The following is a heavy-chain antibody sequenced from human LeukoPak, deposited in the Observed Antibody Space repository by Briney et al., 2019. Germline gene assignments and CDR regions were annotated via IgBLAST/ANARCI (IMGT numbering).Heavy chain of an antibody. CDR2: INSDGSTT. Sequence: GGSLRLSCAASGFTFSSYWIHWVRQAPGKGLVWVSRINSDGSTTNYADSVKGRFTISRDNAKNTLYLQMNSLRAEDTAVYYCARGPSGYHNTGGQGTLVTVSS. J-gene: IGHJ4*02. CDR3: ARGPSGYHNT. CDR1: GFTFSSYW. V-gene: IGHV3-74*01. D-gene: IGHD5-12*01.